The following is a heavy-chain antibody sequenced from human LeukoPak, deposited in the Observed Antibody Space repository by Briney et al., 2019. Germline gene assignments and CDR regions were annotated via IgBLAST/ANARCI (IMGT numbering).Heavy chain of an antibody. D-gene: IGHD6-6*01. CDR2: ISGGGGTI. CDR1: GFTFSSFG. J-gene: IGHJ4*02. V-gene: IGHV3-23*01. Sequence: GGSLRLSCAASGFTFSSFGMSWVRQAPGKGLEWISTISGGGGTIYYADSVRGRFAISRDNSMDTLSLQMNSLGAEDTALYYCAKGQYSSSSAYFDYWGQGALVTVSS. CDR3: AKGQYSSSSAYFDY.